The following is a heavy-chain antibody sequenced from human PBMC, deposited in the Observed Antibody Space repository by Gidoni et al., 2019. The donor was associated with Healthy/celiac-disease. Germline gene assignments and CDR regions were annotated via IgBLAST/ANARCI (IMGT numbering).Heavy chain of an antibody. D-gene: IGHD3-10*01. CDR1: GFTFSNAW. Sequence: EVQLVESGGGLVQPGGSLRLSCAASGFTFSNAWMSWVRQAPGKGLEWVGRIKSKTDGGTTYYAAPVKGRFTISRDDSKNTLYLQMNSLKTEDTAVYYCTTVQVWFRELSLPDFDYWGQGTLVTVSS. CDR3: TTVQVWFRELSLPDFDY. V-gene: IGHV3-15*01. CDR2: IKSKTDGGTT. J-gene: IGHJ4*02.